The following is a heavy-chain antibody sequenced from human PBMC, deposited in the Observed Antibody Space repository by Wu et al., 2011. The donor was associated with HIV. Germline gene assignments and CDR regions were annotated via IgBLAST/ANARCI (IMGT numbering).Heavy chain of an antibody. CDR3: ARVMVIGDAFDI. CDR1: GYTFSSYG. J-gene: IGHJ3*02. D-gene: IGHD2-21*01. V-gene: IGHV1-18*01. Sequence: QVQLVQSGAEVKKPGASVKVSCKASGYTFSSYGLSWVRQAPGQGLEWMGWITTYNGHTNYAQKLQGRVTMTTDTSTSAAYMELRSLRSDDTAVYYCARVMVIGDAFDIWAKGQWSPSLQ. CDR2: ITTYNGHT.